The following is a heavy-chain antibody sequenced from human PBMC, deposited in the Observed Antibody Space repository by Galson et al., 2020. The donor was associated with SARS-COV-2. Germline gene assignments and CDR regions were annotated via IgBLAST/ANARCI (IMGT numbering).Heavy chain of an antibody. J-gene: IGHJ2*01. V-gene: IGHV4-28*01. D-gene: IGHD3-10*01. CDR2: IYYRGHT. CDR1: GHSFGSGDW. Sequence: KASETLSLTCGVSGHSFGSGDWWGWIRQPPGKGLEWIGYIYYRGHTFYNESLKSRVAMSVDTSKNQISLKLSSVTAVDTAVYYCARRGYYASGTSYSGWYLDLWGRGTPVTVSS. CDR3: ARRGYYASGTSYSGWYLDL.